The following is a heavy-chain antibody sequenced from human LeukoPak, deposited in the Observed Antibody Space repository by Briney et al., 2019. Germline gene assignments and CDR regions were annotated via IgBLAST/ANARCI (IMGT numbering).Heavy chain of an antibody. D-gene: IGHD6-13*01. Sequence: GGSPRLSCAASGFTFSSYAMHWVRQAPGKGLEWVAVISYDGSSKYYVDSVKGRFTISRDNSKNTLYLQMNSLRAEDTAVYYCARGQSSWYFSVDYWGEGTLVTVSS. V-gene: IGHV3-30-3*01. CDR1: GFTFSSYA. CDR2: ISYDGSSK. CDR3: ARGQSSWYFSVDY. J-gene: IGHJ4*02.